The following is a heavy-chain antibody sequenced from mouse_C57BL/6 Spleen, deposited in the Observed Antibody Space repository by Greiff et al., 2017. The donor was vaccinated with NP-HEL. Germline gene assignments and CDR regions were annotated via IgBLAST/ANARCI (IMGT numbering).Heavy chain of an antibody. CDR3: ARHLNWDLYYFDY. J-gene: IGHJ2*01. CDR1: GFTFTDYY. CDR2: IRNKANGYTT. V-gene: IGHV7-3*01. Sequence: EVKLVESGGGLVQPGGSLSLSCAASGFTFTDYYMSWVRQPPGKALEWLGFIRNKANGYTTEYSASVKGRFTISRDNSQSILYLQMNALRAEDSATYYCARHLNWDLYYFDYWGQGTTLTVSS. D-gene: IGHD4-1*02.